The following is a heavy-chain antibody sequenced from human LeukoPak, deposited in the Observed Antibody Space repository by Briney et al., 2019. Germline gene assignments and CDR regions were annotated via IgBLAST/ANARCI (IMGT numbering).Heavy chain of an antibody. CDR3: ARDRTGYSGDDSASGFFDY. Sequence: PGGSLRLSCVVSGFTVSSNSMSWVRQAPGKGLEWVSDIYNSGSTHYADSVKGRFTISRDNSKNTLYLQMNSLGAEDTAVYYCARDRTGYSGDDSASGFFDYWGQGTLVTVSS. CDR2: IYNSGST. J-gene: IGHJ4*02. V-gene: IGHV3-53*01. D-gene: IGHD5-12*01. CDR1: GFTVSSNS.